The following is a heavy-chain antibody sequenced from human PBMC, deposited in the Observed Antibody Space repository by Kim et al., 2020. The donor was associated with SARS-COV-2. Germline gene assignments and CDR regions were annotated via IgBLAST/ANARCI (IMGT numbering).Heavy chain of an antibody. V-gene: IGHV5-51*07. CDR3: ARQLDIAAAGAYVY. J-gene: IGHJ4*02. CDR1: GYTFSNSW. D-gene: IGHD6-13*01. Sequence: GESLKISCKASGYTFSNSWIAWLHQMPGKGLEWMGIIYPGKADARYSPSFQGQVTISADKSISTAYLQWSSLKASDTAMYYCARQLDIAAAGAYVYWGQG. CDR2: IYPGKADA.